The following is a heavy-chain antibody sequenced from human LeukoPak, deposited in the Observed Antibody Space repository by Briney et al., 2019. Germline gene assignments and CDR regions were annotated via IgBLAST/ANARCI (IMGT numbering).Heavy chain of an antibody. J-gene: IGHJ4*02. Sequence: GGSLRLSCAASGFTVSSNEMSWVRQAPGKGLEWVSSISGGSTYYADSRKGRFTISRDNSKNTLYLQMNSLRAEDTAVYYCARDSGAVAGNYFDYWGQGTLVTVSS. CDR2: ISGGST. D-gene: IGHD6-19*01. CDR3: ARDSGAVAGNYFDY. CDR1: GFTVSSNE. V-gene: IGHV3-38-3*01.